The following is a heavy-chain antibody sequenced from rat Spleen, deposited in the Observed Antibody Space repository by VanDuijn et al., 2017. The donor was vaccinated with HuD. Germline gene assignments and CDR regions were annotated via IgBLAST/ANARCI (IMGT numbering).Heavy chain of an antibody. J-gene: IGHJ2*01. V-gene: IGHV5-25*01. CDR1: GFTFSHCY. CDR3: ATKDY. D-gene: IGHD3-1*01. Sequence: EVQLVESGGGLVQPGRSMKLSCAASGFTFSHCYMAWVRQAPTKGLEWVASISDDGSSTYYRDSVKGRFTISRDNAKNTLYLQMDSLRSEDTATYYCATKDYWGQGVMVTVSS. CDR2: ISDDGSST.